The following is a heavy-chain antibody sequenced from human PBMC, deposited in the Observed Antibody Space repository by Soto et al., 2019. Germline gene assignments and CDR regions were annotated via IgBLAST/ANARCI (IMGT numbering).Heavy chain of an antibody. CDR1: GGSFTGYY. J-gene: IGHJ4*02. Sequence: QVQLQQWGAGLLKPSETLSLTCAVNGGSFTGYYWSWVRQPPGKGLEWIGEIKDGGSTNYSPSLRSRVTISADTSKKQFSLKVTSVTAPDTAVYYCARGQEGVVATHWDQGTLVTVSS. D-gene: IGHD2-15*01. V-gene: IGHV4-34*01. CDR3: ARGQEGVVATH. CDR2: IKDGGST.